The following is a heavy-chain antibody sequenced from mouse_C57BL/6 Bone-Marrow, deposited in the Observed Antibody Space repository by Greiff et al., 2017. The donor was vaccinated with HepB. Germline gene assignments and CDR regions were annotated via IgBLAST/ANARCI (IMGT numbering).Heavy chain of an antibody. CDR2: IWSDGST. V-gene: IGHV2-6*03. J-gene: IGHJ3*01. D-gene: IGHD2-4*01. CDR1: GFSLTSYG. CDR3: AREGLRRGAWFAY. Sequence: VKLMESGPGLVAPSQSLSITCTVSGFSLTSYGVHWVRQPPGKGLEWLVVIWSDGSTTYNSALKSRLSISKDNSKSQVFLKMNSLQTDDTAMYYCAREGLRRGAWFAYWGQGTLVTVSA.